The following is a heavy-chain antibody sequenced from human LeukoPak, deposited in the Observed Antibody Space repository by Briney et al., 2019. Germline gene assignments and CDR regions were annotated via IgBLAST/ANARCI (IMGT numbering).Heavy chain of an antibody. CDR2: IYSGGST. J-gene: IGHJ4*02. Sequence: PGGSLRLSCAASGFTVSTSFMSWVRPAPGKGLEWVSVIYSGGSTYYADSVKGRFTISRDNSKNTLYLQMNSLRAEDTAVYYCARDGVDYSFDYWGQGTLVTVSS. CDR1: GFTVSTSF. V-gene: IGHV3-53*01. CDR3: ARDGVDYSFDY. D-gene: IGHD4-11*01.